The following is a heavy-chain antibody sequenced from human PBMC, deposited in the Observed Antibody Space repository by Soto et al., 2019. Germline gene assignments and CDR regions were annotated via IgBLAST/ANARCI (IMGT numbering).Heavy chain of an antibody. V-gene: IGHV3-23*01. CDR2: INNGGDT. J-gene: IGHJ3*01. CDR3: AKEGKEAAFDL. CDR1: GFTFSNYA. Sequence: EVHLLESGGGLVQPGGSLRLSCAASGFTFSNYAMSWVRQAPGKGLEWVSAINNGGDTYYADSVKGRFTISRDNSKNTLSLQMTSLRAEDTAVYYCAKEGKEAAFDLWGQGTMVTVSS.